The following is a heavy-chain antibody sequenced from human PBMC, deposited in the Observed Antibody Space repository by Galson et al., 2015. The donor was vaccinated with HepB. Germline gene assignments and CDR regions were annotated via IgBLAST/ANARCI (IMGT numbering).Heavy chain of an antibody. J-gene: IGHJ4*02. CDR3: LRLGDLSGYSSS. D-gene: IGHD6-13*01. Sequence: SLRLSCAASGFTSSGSAIHWVRQAPGKGSEWVGSISRKASDYAPAFAASLKGRFTISRDDSKNTAYLHMNSLKTEDTAVYYCLRLGDLSGYSSSWGQGTLVTVSS. V-gene: IGHV3-73*01. CDR1: GFTSSGSA. CDR2: ISRKASDYAP.